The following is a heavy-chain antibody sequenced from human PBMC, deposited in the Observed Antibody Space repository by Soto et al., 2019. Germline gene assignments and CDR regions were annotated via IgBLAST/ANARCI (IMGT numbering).Heavy chain of an antibody. Sequence: GGSLRLSCAASGFIFSDHAMSWVRQAPGKGLEWVSAISGNGIATYYADSVKGRFTISRDNSKNTLYLQMNRLRADDTAVYYCARDAISMVRGTNNGLDPWGQGTLVTVSS. CDR1: GFIFSDHA. CDR2: ISGNGIAT. D-gene: IGHD3-10*01. CDR3: ARDAISMVRGTNNGLDP. V-gene: IGHV3-23*01. J-gene: IGHJ5*02.